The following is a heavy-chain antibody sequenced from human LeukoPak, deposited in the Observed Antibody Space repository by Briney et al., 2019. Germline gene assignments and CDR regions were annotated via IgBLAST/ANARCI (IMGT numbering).Heavy chain of an antibody. V-gene: IGHV4-59*01. CDR2: IYYSGST. CDR3: ASQNSGYFDY. J-gene: IGHJ4*02. CDR1: GGSISSYY. D-gene: IGHD1-26*01. Sequence: SETLSLTCTVSGGSISSYYWSWIRQPPGKGLEWIGYIYYSGSTNYNPSLKSRVTISVDTSKNQFSLKLSSVTAADTAVYYCASQNSGYFDYWGQGTLVTVSS.